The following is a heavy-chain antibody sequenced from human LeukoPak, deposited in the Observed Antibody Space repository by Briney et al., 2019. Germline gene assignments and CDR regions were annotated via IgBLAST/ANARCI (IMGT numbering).Heavy chain of an antibody. V-gene: IGHV3-74*01. Sequence: GGSLRLSCAASGFTFSGYWMNWVRQAPGKGLVWVSRIKSDGSSATYADSVGGRFTISRDNAKNTLYLQMSSLRAEDTAVYYCARAMISGSDYWGQGTLVTVSS. CDR1: GFTFSGYW. J-gene: IGHJ4*02. CDR3: ARAMISGSDY. CDR2: IKSDGSSA. D-gene: IGHD3-22*01.